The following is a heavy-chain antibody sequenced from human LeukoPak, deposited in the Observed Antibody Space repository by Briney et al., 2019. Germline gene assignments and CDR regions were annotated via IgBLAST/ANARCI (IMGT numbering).Heavy chain of an antibody. CDR2: ISYDGSNK. J-gene: IGHJ4*02. CDR3: SGYSPFDY. Sequence: PGGSLRLSCAASGFTFSSYAMHWVRQAPGKGLEWVAVISYDGSNKYYADSVKGRFTISRDNSKNTLYLQMNSLRAEDTAVYYCSGYSPFDYWGQGTPVTVSS. D-gene: IGHD5-18*01. V-gene: IGHV3-30-3*01. CDR1: GFTFSSYA.